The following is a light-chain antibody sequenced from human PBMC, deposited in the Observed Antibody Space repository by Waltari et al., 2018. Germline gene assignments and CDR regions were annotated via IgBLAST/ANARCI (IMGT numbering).Light chain of an antibody. J-gene: IGKJ2*03. V-gene: IGKV1-17*01. CDR1: QGISTY. CDR2: AAS. CDR3: LQYNSNPPS. Sequence: DIQMTQSPSSLSASAGDRVTITCRASQGISTYLNRYQQKPGKAPKRLIYAASSLESGVPSRFSGSGSGTDFTLTISSLQPEDFATYYCLQYNSNPPSFGQGTKVEIK.